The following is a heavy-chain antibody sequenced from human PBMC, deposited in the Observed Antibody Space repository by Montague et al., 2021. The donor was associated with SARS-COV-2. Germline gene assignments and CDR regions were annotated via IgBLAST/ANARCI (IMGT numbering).Heavy chain of an antibody. V-gene: IGHV4-4*02. D-gene: IGHD2-15*01. CDR1: GVSITSNNY. Sequence: SETLSLTCDVSGVSITSNNYCYCLRHSPEKGLQWIGEVHPSGSTNYNPSPLSRLIIIVEESNNQHSLMVNSVTAADKAVYFCAIVAAGCSSHSCYLYFSGQGTLVTVSS. CDR3: AIVAAGCSSHSCYLYF. J-gene: IGHJ4*02. CDR2: VHPSGST.